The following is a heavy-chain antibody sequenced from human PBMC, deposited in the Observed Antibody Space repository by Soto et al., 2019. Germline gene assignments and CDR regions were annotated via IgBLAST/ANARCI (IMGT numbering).Heavy chain of an antibody. V-gene: IGHV4-59*12. CDR2: IYYSGST. D-gene: IGHD2-15*01. Sequence: QVQLQESGPGLVKPSETLSLTCTVSGGSISSYYWSWIRQPPGKGLEWIGYIYYSGSTYYNPSLKSRVTISVDTSKNQFSLKLSSVTAADTAVYYCASRYCSGGSCYPASPYFDYWGQGTLVTVSS. CDR3: ASRYCSGGSCYPASPYFDY. CDR1: GGSISSYY. J-gene: IGHJ4*02.